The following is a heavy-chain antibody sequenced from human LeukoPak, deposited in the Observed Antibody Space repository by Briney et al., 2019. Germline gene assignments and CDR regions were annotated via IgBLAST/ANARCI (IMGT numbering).Heavy chain of an antibody. Sequence: SETLSLTCTVTGGSFSTYYWSWIRQPPGKGLEWIGHFYYSGSTNYNPSLKSRVTISVDTSRNQFSLKLTSVTAADTAVYYCARGQGGNYYLNYFDYWGQGVLVTVSS. CDR1: GGSFSTYY. D-gene: IGHD1-26*01. V-gene: IGHV4-59*01. CDR3: ARGQGGNYYLNYFDY. J-gene: IGHJ4*02. CDR2: FYYSGST.